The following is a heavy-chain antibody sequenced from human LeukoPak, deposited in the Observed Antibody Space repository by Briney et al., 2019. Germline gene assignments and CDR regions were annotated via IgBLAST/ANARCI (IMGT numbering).Heavy chain of an antibody. Sequence: GGSLRLSCAASGSTFSSYAMHWVRQAPGKGLEWVAVISYDGSNKYYADSVKGRFTISRDNSKNTLYLQMNSLRAEDTAVYYCAGSYYYDSSHLGYWGQGTLVTVSS. CDR1: GSTFSSYA. CDR2: ISYDGSNK. D-gene: IGHD3-22*01. CDR3: AGSYYYDSSHLGY. J-gene: IGHJ4*02. V-gene: IGHV3-30*04.